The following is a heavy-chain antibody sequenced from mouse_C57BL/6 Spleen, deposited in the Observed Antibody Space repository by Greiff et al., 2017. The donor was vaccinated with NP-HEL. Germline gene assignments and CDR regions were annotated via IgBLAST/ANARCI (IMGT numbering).Heavy chain of an antibody. J-gene: IGHJ1*03. CDR1: GYTFTSYW. V-gene: IGHV1-64*01. CDR3: ARGGFYYGSSPGYFDV. D-gene: IGHD1-1*01. Sequence: QVQLQQSGAELVKPGASVKLSCKASGYTFTSYWMHWVKQRPGQGLEWIGMIHPNSGSTNYNEKFKSKATLTVDKSSSTAYMQLSSLTSEDSAVYYCARGGFYYGSSPGYFDVWGTGTTVTVSS. CDR2: IHPNSGST.